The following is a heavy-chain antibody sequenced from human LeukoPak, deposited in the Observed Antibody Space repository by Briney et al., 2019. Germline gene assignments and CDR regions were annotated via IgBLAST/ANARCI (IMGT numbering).Heavy chain of an antibody. D-gene: IGHD3-16*02. CDR3: ARVTITFGGVIVSPSPDWFDP. V-gene: IGHV1-18*01. CDR1: GYTFTSYG. J-gene: IGHJ5*02. CDR2: ISAYNGNT. Sequence: GASVKVSCKASGYTFTSYGISWVRQAPGQGLEWTGWISAYNGNTNYAQKLQGRVTMTTDTSTSTAYMELRSLRSDDTAVYYCARVTITFGGVIVSPSPDWFDPWGQGTLVTVSS.